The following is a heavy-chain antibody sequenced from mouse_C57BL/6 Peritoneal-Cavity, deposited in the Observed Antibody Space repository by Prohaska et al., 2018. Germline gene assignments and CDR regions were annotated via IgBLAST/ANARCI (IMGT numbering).Heavy chain of an antibody. Sequence: DVQLQESGPGLVKPSQSLSLICSVTGNSITSGYYWNWIRQFPGNKLEWMGYISYDGGNNYNPSLKNRISITRDTSKNQFFLKLNSVTTEDTATDDCARHYGSSLYYFDYWGQGTTLTVSS. D-gene: IGHD1-1*01. J-gene: IGHJ2*01. CDR3: ARHYGSSLYYFDY. V-gene: IGHV3-6*01. CDR1: GNSITSGYY. CDR2: ISYDGGN.